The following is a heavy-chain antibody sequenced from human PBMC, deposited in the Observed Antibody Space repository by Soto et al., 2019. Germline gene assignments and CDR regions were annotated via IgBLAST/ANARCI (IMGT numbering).Heavy chain of an antibody. CDR2: ISRGGVI. CDR1: GFIFSDHS. CDR3: VRDPDFLDY. V-gene: IGHV3-48*01. D-gene: IGHD3-3*01. J-gene: IGHJ4*02. Sequence: EVQLVESGGGLVQPGGSLRLSCAASGFIFSDHSMNWVRQAPGKGLEWVAYISRGGVIHYADSVKGRFTISRDNVRNSLYLQMNSLSVEDTAVYYCVRDPDFLDYWGQGNLVTVSS.